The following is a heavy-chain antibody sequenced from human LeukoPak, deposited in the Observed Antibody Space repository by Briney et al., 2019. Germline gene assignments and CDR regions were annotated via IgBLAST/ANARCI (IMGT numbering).Heavy chain of an antibody. CDR2: ISYDGSNK. Sequence: PGGSLRLSCAASGFTFSSYAMHWVRQAPGKGLEWVAVISYDGSNKYYADSVKGRFTISRDNSKNTLYLQMNSLRAEDTAVYYCAVKGSDAFDIWGQGTMVTVSS. CDR3: AVKGSDAFDI. CDR1: GFTFSSYA. D-gene: IGHD3-10*01. V-gene: IGHV3-30-3*01. J-gene: IGHJ3*02.